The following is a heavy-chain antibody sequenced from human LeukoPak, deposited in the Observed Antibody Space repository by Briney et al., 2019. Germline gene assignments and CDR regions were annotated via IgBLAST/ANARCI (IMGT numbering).Heavy chain of an antibody. V-gene: IGHV3-21*06. CDR2: LSGSGRLI. CDR3: ARDLQTGLAFDA. J-gene: IGHJ3*01. CDR1: GFTFSSYA. D-gene: IGHD7-27*01. Sequence: PGGSLRLSCAASGFTFSSYAMSWVRQAPGKALEWVPSLSGSGRLIWYAGSVKGRFTISRDNAANSLFLQMNSLRVEDTAVYYCARDLQTGLAFDAWGQGTVVAVSS.